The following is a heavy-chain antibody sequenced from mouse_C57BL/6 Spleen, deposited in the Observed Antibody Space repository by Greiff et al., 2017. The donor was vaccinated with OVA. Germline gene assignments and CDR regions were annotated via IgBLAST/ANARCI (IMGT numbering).Heavy chain of an antibody. J-gene: IGHJ2*01. CDR1: GYTFTSYW. D-gene: IGHD2-5*01. V-gene: IGHV1-69*01. CDR3: ARTVTRGNFDY. CDR2: IDPSDSYT. Sequence: QVQLKQPGAELVMPGASVKLSCKASGYTFTSYWMHWVKQRPGQGLEWIGEIDPSDSYTNYNQKFKGKSTLTVDKSSSTAYMQLSSLTSEDSAVYYCARTVTRGNFDYWGQGTTLTVSS.